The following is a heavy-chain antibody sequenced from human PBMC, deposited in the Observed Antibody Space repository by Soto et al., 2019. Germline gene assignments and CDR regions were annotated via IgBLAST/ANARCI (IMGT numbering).Heavy chain of an antibody. CDR1: GFTFSSYG. CDR3: AKEIRAYSSSWSFDY. D-gene: IGHD6-13*01. V-gene: IGHV3-30*18. CDR2: ISYDGSIQ. Sequence: VQLVESGGGVVQPGRSLRLSCAASGFTFSSYGMHWVRQAPGEGLEWVVVISYDGSIQYYTDSAKGRFTISRDNSKSTLYLQMNSLRAEDTDVYYCAKEIRAYSSSWSFDYWGQGTLVTVSS. J-gene: IGHJ4*02.